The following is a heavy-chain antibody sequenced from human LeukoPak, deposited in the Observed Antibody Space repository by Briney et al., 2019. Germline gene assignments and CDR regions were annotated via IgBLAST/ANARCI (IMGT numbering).Heavy chain of an antibody. Sequence: TGGSLRLSCAASGFTVSSNYMSWVRQAPGKGLEWVAVIWYDGSNKYYADSVKGRFTISRDNSKNTLYLQMNSLRAEDTAVYYCARDLGHRVYWGQGTLVTVSS. CDR1: GFTVSSNY. CDR2: IWYDGSNK. V-gene: IGHV3-33*08. J-gene: IGHJ4*02. CDR3: ARDLGHRVY. D-gene: IGHD3-10*01.